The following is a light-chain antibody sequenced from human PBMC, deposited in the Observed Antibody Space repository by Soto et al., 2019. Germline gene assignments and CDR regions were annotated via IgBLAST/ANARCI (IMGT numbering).Light chain of an antibody. CDR2: AAS. V-gene: IGKV1-9*01. J-gene: IGKJ5*01. CDR1: QGISSF. Sequence: IQLTQSPSSLSASIGDRVTITCRASQGISSFLAWYQQKPGKAPKLLIYAASTLQSGIPSRFSGSGSGTDFTLNISSLQPEDFATYYGQQLNIDSYPITFGQGTRLEIK. CDR3: QQLNIDSYPIT.